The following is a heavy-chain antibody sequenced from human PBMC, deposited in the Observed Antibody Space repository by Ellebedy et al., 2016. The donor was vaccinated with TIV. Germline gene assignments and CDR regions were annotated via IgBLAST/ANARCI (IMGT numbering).Heavy chain of an antibody. D-gene: IGHD1-26*01. Sequence: SETLSLXCTVSSGSISTNTYYWSWIRQHPGKGLEWIGYMHHSGSTNYNPSLKSRVTISVDTSKNQFSLKLSSVTAADTAVYYCATVPSIVGATQPSNAFDIWGQGTMVTVSS. CDR1: SGSISTNTYY. CDR2: MHHSGST. CDR3: ATVPSIVGATQPSNAFDI. J-gene: IGHJ3*02. V-gene: IGHV4-31*03.